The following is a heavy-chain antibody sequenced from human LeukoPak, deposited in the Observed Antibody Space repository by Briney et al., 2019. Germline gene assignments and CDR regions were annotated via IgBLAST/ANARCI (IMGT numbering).Heavy chain of an antibody. Sequence: SETLSLTCAVYVGSFSGYYWCWIRQPPGKGLEWMEEINHRRSTNYPPFVKSLITIAEDTHNNQFSLKLSSVTADDTAVYYCARVQTSVEPHLDYWGQGTLVTVSS. CDR2: INHRRST. D-gene: IGHD6-19*01. V-gene: IGHV4-34*01. J-gene: IGHJ4*02. CDR3: ARVQTSVEPHLDY. CDR1: VGSFSGYY.